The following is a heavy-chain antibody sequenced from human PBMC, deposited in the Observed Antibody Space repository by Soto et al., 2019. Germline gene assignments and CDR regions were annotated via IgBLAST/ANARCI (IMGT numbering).Heavy chain of an antibody. CDR3: AVNVLRYFGWDYYYMDV. D-gene: IGHD3-9*01. CDR1: GYTFTSYA. V-gene: IGHV1-3*01. J-gene: IGHJ6*03. Sequence: ASVKVSCKASGYTFTSYAMHWVRQAPGQRLEWMGWINAGNGNTKYSQKFQGRVTITRDTSASTAYMELSSLRSEDTAVYYCAVNVLRYFGWDYYYMDVWGKGTTVTVSS. CDR2: INAGNGNT.